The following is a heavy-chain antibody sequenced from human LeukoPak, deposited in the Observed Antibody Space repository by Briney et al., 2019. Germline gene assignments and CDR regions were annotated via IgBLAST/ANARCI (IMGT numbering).Heavy chain of an antibody. CDR3: AKEPRVATIEIFDY. Sequence: PGGSLRLSCAASGFTFSSYAMGWVRQAPGKGLEWVSSISGGGAVTYYADSVKGRFTISRDNSKNTVYLQMNSLRAEDTAVYYCAKEPRVATIEIFDYWGQGTLVTVSS. J-gene: IGHJ4*02. CDR1: GFTFSSYA. D-gene: IGHD5-12*01. CDR2: ISGGGAVT. V-gene: IGHV3-23*01.